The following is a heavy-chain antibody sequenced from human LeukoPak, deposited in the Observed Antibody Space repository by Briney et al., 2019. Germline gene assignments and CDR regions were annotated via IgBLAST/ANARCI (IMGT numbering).Heavy chain of an antibody. CDR3: ARERGSYYGPYFDY. J-gene: IGHJ4*02. V-gene: IGHV1-2*06. CDR2: INPNSGGT. CDR1: GYTFTGYY. D-gene: IGHD1-26*01. Sequence: ASVKVSCKASGYTFTGYYMHWVRQAPGQGLEWMGRINPNSGGTNYAQKFQGRVTMTRDTSISTAYMELSRLRSDDTAAYYCARERGSYYGPYFDYWGQGTLVTVSS.